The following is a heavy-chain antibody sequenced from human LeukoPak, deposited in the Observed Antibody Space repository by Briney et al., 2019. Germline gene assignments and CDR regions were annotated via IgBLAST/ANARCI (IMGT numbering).Heavy chain of an antibody. J-gene: IGHJ6*03. CDR3: ARDRGPYYGDYADYHYMDV. CDR1: GYTFTGYY. CDR2: INPNSGGT. Sequence: ASVKVSCEASGYTFTGYYMHWVRQAPGQGLEWMGWINPNSGGTNYAQKFQGRVTMTRDTSISTAYMELSRLRSDDTAVYYCARDRGPYYGDYADYHYMDVWGKGTTVTVSS. D-gene: IGHD4-17*01. V-gene: IGHV1-2*02.